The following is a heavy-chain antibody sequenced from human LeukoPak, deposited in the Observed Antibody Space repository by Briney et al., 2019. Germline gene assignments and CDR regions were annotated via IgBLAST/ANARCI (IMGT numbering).Heavy chain of an antibody. V-gene: IGHV3-30*02. Sequence: PGGSLRLSCAASGSTFSSYGMHWVRQAPGKGLEWVAFIRYDGSNKYYADSVKGRFTISRDNSKNTLYLQMNSLRAEDTAVYYCAKDVQESSYYYDSSGYQPGYWGKGTLVTVSS. CDR3: AKDVQESSYYYDSSGYQPGY. CDR2: IRYDGSNK. J-gene: IGHJ4*02. CDR1: GSTFSSYG. D-gene: IGHD3-22*01.